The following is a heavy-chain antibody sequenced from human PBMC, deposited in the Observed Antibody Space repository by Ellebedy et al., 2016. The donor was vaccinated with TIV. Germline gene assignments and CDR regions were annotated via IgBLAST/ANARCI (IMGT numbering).Heavy chain of an antibody. CDR2: VSEDGSEK. J-gene: IGHJ4*02. V-gene: IGHV3-30*01. CDR3: VRGRNTAKSPFFDY. CDR1: GFTLSDYP. Sequence: GESLKISCAASGFTLSDYPMVWVRQAPGKGPEWLASVSEDGSEKYFSDSVKGRLSTPRDNSQNTLYLQMKTLGPEDTAVYYCVRGRNTAKSPFFDYWGQGTLVTVSS. D-gene: IGHD2/OR15-2a*01.